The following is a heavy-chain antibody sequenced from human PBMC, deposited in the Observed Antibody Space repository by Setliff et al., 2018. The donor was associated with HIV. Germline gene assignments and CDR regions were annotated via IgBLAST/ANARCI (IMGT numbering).Heavy chain of an antibody. V-gene: IGHV3-73*01. CDR3: TRHSTDPWPLLDY. J-gene: IGHJ4*02. CDR1: GFTFSGSA. CDR2: IRSKGYGSAT. D-gene: IGHD1-1*01. Sequence: AGGSLRLSCAASGFTFSGSAMHWVRQASGKGLEWVGRIRSKGYGSATAYAASVKGRFTISRDDSKNTAYLQMDSLKTEDTAVYYCTRHSTDPWPLLDYWGQGTLVTVSS.